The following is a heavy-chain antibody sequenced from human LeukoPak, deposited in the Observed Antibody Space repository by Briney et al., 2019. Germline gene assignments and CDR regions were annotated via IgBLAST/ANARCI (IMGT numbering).Heavy chain of an antibody. CDR3: ARGLGITVTTEAVFDY. CDR1: GGSFSGYY. D-gene: IGHD4-17*01. Sequence: SETLSLTCAVYGGSFSGYYWSWIRQPPGKGLEWIGEINHSGSTNYSPSLKSRVTISVDTSKNQFSLKLSSVTAADTAVYYCARGLGITVTTEAVFDYWGQGTLVTVSS. J-gene: IGHJ4*02. CDR2: INHSGST. V-gene: IGHV4-34*01.